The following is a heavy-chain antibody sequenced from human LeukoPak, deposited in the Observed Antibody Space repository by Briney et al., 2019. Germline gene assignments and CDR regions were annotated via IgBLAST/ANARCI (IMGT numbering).Heavy chain of an antibody. CDR3: ARDQDGPGATVDY. V-gene: IGHV3-74*01. CDR1: GFTLSNFW. J-gene: IGHJ4*02. D-gene: IGHD1-26*01. Sequence: GGSLRLSCAASGFTLSNFWMQWVRQAPGKGLVWVSRINNDGSGTTYADSVKGRFTISRDNAKNTLYLQMNSLRGEDTGVYYCARDQDGPGATVDYWGQGTLVTVSS. CDR2: INNDGSGT.